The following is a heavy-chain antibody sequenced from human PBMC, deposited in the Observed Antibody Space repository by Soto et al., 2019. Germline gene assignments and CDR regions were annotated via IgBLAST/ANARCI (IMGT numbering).Heavy chain of an antibody. D-gene: IGHD3-16*02. V-gene: IGHV3-7*01. CDR1: GFSVGNFW. CDR3: AKWGYIAGMDV. Sequence: PGGSLRLSCAASGFSVGNFWMGWVRQAPGKGLEWVANVKEDGSEKYYVDSVKGRFTISRDNVKNSVFLEMNSLRAEDTAVYHCAKWGYIAGMDVWGQGTTVTVSS. CDR2: VKEDGSEK. J-gene: IGHJ6*02.